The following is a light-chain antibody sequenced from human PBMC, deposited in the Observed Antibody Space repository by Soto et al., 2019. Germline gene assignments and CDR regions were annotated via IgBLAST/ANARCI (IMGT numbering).Light chain of an antibody. J-gene: IGLJ2*01. CDR2: EVS. CDR3: SSYTTSTTIE. Sequence: QSALTQPASVSGSRGQSITISCTGTSSDVGAYNYVSWYQQHPGKAPKLMIFEVSNRASGVSIRFSGSKSGNTASLTISGLQAEDEADYYCSSYTTSTTIEIGGGTKLTVL. CDR1: SSDVGAYNY. V-gene: IGLV2-14*01.